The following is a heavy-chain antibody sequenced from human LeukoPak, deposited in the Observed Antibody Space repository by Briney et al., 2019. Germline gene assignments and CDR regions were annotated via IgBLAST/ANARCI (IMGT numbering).Heavy chain of an antibody. D-gene: IGHD5-18*01. CDR1: GFTFDDYA. CDR2: ISWDAGST. Sequence: PSGGSLRLSCAASGFTFDDYAMHWVRQAPGKGLEWVSLISWDAGSTYYADSVKGRFTISRDNSKNSLYLQMNSLRTEDTALYYCAKDTHSYGHSFGGDWGQGTLVTVSS. V-gene: IGHV3-43D*03. J-gene: IGHJ4*02. CDR3: AKDTHSYGHSFGGD.